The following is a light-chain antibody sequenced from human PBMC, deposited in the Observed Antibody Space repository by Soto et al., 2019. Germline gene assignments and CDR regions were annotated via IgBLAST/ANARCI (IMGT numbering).Light chain of an antibody. Sequence: EIVLTQSPGTLFLSPGERATLSCRASQSVRSSYLAWYQQKPGQAPRLLIYGASSRATGIPDRFSGSGSGTDFTLTISRLEPEDFAVYYCQQYGSSPFTVGPGTKVDIK. V-gene: IGKV3-20*01. CDR2: GAS. CDR1: QSVRSSY. J-gene: IGKJ3*01. CDR3: QQYGSSPFT.